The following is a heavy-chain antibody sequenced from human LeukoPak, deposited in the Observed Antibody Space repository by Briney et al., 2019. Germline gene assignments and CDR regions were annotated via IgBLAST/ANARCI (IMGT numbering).Heavy chain of an antibody. J-gene: IGHJ4*02. V-gene: IGHV4-31*03. D-gene: IGHD6-13*01. Sequence: SETLSLTCTVSGGSISSGGNYCSWIRQHPGKGLEWIGYIYSSGSTYYNPSLKSRVTISIDTSKNQFSLKLSSVTAADTAVYYCARASHASSWLYWGQGTRLTVSS. CDR3: ARASHASSWLY. CDR1: GGSISSGGNY. CDR2: IYSSGST.